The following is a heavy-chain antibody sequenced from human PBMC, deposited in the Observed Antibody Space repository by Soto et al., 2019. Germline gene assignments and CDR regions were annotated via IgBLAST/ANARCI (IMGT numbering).Heavy chain of an antibody. D-gene: IGHD2-2*02. CDR1: GYTLTELS. Sequence: GASVKVSCKVSGYTLTELSMHWVRQAPGKGLEWMGGFDPEDGETIYAQKFQGRVTMTEVTPTDTPYMELSSLRSGDTAVYYSATRGNTRSYYYYYGMDVWGQGTTVTVSS. CDR2: FDPEDGET. CDR3: ATRGNTRSYYYYYGMDV. V-gene: IGHV1-24*01. J-gene: IGHJ6*02.